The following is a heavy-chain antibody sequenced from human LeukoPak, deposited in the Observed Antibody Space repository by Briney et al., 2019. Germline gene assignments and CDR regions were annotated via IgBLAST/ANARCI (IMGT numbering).Heavy chain of an antibody. Sequence: GGSLRLSCAASGFTFSSYWMHWVRQAPGKGLVWVSRINSDGSRTNNADSVKGRFTISRDNAKNSLYLQMNSLRAEDTAVYYCARESSTSSGWGSTYFDYWGQGTLVTVSS. CDR2: INSDGSRT. J-gene: IGHJ4*02. V-gene: IGHV3-74*01. D-gene: IGHD6-19*01. CDR1: GFTFSSYW. CDR3: ARESSTSSGWGSTYFDY.